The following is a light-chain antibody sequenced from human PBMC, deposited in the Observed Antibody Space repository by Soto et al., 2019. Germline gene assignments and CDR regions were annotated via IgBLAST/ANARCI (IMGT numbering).Light chain of an antibody. Sequence: IVLTQSPATLSVSPGERATLSCRASQSVSSNLAWYQQKPGQAPRLLIYGASTRAIGIPARFSGTESGTKFTLTISSLQSEDFAVYYCQQYNNWPRTFGQGTKVDIK. V-gene: IGKV3-15*01. CDR1: QSVSSN. CDR3: QQYNNWPRT. CDR2: GAS. J-gene: IGKJ1*01.